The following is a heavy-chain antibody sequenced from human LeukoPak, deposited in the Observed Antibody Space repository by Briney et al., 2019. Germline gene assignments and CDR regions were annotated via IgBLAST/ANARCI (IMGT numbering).Heavy chain of an antibody. Sequence: GRSLRLSCAASGFTFSSYGMHRVRQAPGKGLEWVVVISYDGSNKYYADSVKGRFTISRDNSKNTLYLQMNSLRAEDTAVYYCAKDRGSSGWYYLHYWGQGTLVTVSS. CDR3: AKDRGSSGWYYLHY. J-gene: IGHJ4*02. CDR1: GFTFSSYG. D-gene: IGHD6-19*01. V-gene: IGHV3-30*18. CDR2: ISYDGSNK.